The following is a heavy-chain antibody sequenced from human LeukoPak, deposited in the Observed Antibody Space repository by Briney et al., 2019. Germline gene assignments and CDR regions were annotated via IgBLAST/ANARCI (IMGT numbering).Heavy chain of an antibody. V-gene: IGHV4-4*08. D-gene: IGHD3-10*01. CDR2: IYTSGST. Sequence: SETLSLTCTVSGGSISSYYWSWIRQPPGKGLEWIGRIYTSGSTNYNPSLKSRVTISVDTSKNQFSLKLSSVTAADTAVYYCAREPSGGPDYYYYYMDVWGKGTTVTVSS. CDR3: AREPSGGPDYYYYYMDV. J-gene: IGHJ6*03. CDR1: GGSISSYY.